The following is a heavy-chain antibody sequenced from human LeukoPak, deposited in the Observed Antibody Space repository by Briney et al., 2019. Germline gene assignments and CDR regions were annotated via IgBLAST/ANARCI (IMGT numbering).Heavy chain of an antibody. CDR3: AKGRYFDWLLLDY. J-gene: IGHJ4*02. Sequence: GGTLRLSCAASGFTFSSYGMSWVRQAPGKGLEWVSAISGSGGSTYYADSVKGRFTISRDNSKNTLYLQMNSLRAEDTAVYYCAKGRYFDWLLLDYWGQGTLVTVSS. D-gene: IGHD3-9*01. CDR1: GFTFSSYG. V-gene: IGHV3-23*01. CDR2: ISGSGGST.